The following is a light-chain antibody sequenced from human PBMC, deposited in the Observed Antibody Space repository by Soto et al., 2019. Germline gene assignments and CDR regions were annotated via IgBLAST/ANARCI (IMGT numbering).Light chain of an antibody. V-gene: IGLV1-51*01. J-gene: IGLJ1*01. Sequence: QCVLTQPPSVSAAPGQKVTISCSGSSSNIGNNFVTWYQQLPGTAPKLLIYDNNKRPSGISDRFSGSQSCTSATLGITGLQTGDQADYYCGSWDSSLTYVFGTGTKVPVL. CDR3: GSWDSSLTYV. CDR2: DNN. CDR1: SSNIGNNF.